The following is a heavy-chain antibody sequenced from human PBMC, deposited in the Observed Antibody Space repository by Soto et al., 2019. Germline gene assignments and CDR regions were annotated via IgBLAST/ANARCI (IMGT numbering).Heavy chain of an antibody. CDR2: IYYSGST. J-gene: IGHJ3*02. Sequence: PSETLSLTCTVSGGSISSYYWSWIRQPPGKGLEWIGYIYYSGSTNYNPSLKSRVTISVDTSKNQFSLKLSSVTAADTAVYYCARLLVRRITMVRGATAADLDAFDIWGQGTMVTVSS. V-gene: IGHV4-59*08. CDR1: GGSISSYY. CDR3: ARLLVRRITMVRGATAADLDAFDI. D-gene: IGHD3-10*01.